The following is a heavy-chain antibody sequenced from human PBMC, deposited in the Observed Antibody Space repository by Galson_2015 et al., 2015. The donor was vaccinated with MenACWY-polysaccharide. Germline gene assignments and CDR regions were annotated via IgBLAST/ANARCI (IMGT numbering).Heavy chain of an antibody. Sequence: SVRLSCTASGFTFRSYAITWVRQAPGQGLEWMAGIMPIVSKENYANKIQGRVTITGDESTSTVYMEMSSLRSEDTAVYYCARDRQIVDTAMARVNAGLDDWGQGTLVTVSS. CDR1: GFTFRSYA. CDR2: IMPIVSKE. D-gene: IGHD5-18*01. J-gene: IGHJ4*02. CDR3: ARDRQIVDTAMARVNAGLDD. V-gene: IGHV1-69*01.